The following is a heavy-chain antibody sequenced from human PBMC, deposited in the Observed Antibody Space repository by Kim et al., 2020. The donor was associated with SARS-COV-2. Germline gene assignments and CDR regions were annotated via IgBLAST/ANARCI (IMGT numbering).Heavy chain of an antibody. CDR1: GGSFSGYY. V-gene: IGHV4-34*01. Sequence: SETLSLTCAVYGGSFSGYYWSWIRQPPGKGLEWIGEINHSGSTNYNPSLKSRVTISVDTTKNQFSLKLSSVTAADTAVYYCARRLYYDSSGYYWPWGQGTLVTVSS. CDR3: ARRLYYDSSGYYWP. D-gene: IGHD3-22*01. J-gene: IGHJ5*02. CDR2: INHSGST.